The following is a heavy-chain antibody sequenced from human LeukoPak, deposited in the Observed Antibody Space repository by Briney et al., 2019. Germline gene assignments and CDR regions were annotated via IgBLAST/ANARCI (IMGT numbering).Heavy chain of an antibody. CDR1: GFTFSSYD. Sequence: GGSLRLSRAASGFTFSSYDMHWVRQATGKGLEWVSAIGTAGDTYYPGSVKGRFTISRENAKNSLYLQMNSLRAGDTAVYYCARTPQQQLVLSYWYFDLWGRGTLVTVSS. CDR3: ARTPQQQLVLSYWYFDL. V-gene: IGHV3-13*01. CDR2: IGTAGDT. D-gene: IGHD6-13*01. J-gene: IGHJ2*01.